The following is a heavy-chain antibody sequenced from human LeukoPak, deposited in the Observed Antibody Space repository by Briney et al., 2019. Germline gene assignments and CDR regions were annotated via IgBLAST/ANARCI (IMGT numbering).Heavy chain of an antibody. V-gene: IGHV3-30*18. CDR2: ISYDGSNK. J-gene: IGHJ4*02. CDR1: GFTFSSYG. D-gene: IGHD3-9*01. Sequence: GRSLRLSCAASGFTFSSYGMHWVRQAPGKGLEWVAVISYDGSNKYYADSVKGRFTISRDNSKNTLYLQMNSLRAEGTAVYYCAKAHPTISDFDYWGQGTLVTVSS. CDR3: AKAHPTISDFDY.